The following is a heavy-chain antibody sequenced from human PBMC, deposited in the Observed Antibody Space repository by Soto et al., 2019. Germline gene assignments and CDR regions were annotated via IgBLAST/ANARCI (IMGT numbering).Heavy chain of an antibody. CDR2: IGPESRAT. CDR3: GRGRSGQIVVFY. CDR1: GYTFTGHY. V-gene: IGHV1-2*02. Sequence: ASVKVSCKASGYTFTGHYIHWVRQAPEQGPEWMGEIGPESRATRYAQKFQGRVTMTRDMSITTVYMELNNLSPDDTALYYCGRGRSGQIVVFYWGQGTPVTVSS. D-gene: IGHD5-12*01. J-gene: IGHJ4*02.